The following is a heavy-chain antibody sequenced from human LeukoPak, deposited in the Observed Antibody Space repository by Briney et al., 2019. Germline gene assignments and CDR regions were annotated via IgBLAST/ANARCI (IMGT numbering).Heavy chain of an antibody. J-gene: IGHJ5*02. CDR2: ISGSGGST. D-gene: IGHD3-10*01. Sequence: GGTLRLSCAASGFTFSSYGMSWVRQAPGKGLEWVSAISGSGGSTYYADSVKGRFTISRDNAKNSLYLQMNSLRAEDTAVYYCASLFGSGPNWFDPWGQGTLVTVSS. CDR1: GFTFSSYG. V-gene: IGHV3-23*01. CDR3: ASLFGSGPNWFDP.